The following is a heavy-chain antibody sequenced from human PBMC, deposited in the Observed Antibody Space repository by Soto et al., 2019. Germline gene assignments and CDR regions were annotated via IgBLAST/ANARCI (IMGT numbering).Heavy chain of an antibody. CDR2: ISWNSGSI. D-gene: IGHD6-19*01. CDR1: GFTFDDYA. J-gene: IGHJ4*02. V-gene: IGHV3-9*01. CDR3: AKDKGIAVAGTFDY. Sequence: PGGSLRLSCAASGFTFDDYAIHWVRQAPGKGLEWVSGISWNSGSIGYADSVKGRFTISRDNAKNSLYLQMNSLRAEDTALYYCAKDKGIAVAGTFDYWGQGTLVTVSS.